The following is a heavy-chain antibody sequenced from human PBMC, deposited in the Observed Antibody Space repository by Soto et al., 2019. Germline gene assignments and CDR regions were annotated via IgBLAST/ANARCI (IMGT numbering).Heavy chain of an antibody. Sequence: SETLSLTCTVSGGSIISGDYYWSWIRQPPGKGLEWIGYIYYSGSTSYNPSLKSRVTISVDKSTSTAYMELRSLRSEDTAFYYCATSYGSGYRAFDYWGQGALVTVSS. CDR1: GGSIISGDYY. D-gene: IGHD3-10*01. J-gene: IGHJ4*02. V-gene: IGHV4-30-4*01. CDR2: IYYSGST. CDR3: ATSYGSGYRAFDY.